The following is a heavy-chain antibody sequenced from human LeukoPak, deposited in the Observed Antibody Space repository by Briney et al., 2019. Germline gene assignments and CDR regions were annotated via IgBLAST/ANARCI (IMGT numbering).Heavy chain of an antibody. CDR2: INLSGGST. Sequence: ASVKVSCKASGYTFTSYHMHWVRQAPGQGLEWMGKINLSGGSTTYAQKFQGRVAMTRDTSTSTVYMELSSLRSEDTAVYYCAREGCSGGSCYGVGAFDIWGQGTMVTVSS. CDR3: AREGCSGGSCYGVGAFDI. D-gene: IGHD2-15*01. CDR1: GYTFTSYH. J-gene: IGHJ3*02. V-gene: IGHV1-46*01.